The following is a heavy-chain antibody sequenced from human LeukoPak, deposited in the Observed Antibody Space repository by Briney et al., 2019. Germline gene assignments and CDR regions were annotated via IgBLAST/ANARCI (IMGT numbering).Heavy chain of an antibody. CDR3: PKAPYNTAYNDY. CDR2: IGGSGVNT. J-gene: IGHJ4*02. CDR1: GFTFSSYA. D-gene: IGHD1-14*01. V-gene: IGHV3-23*01. Sequence: PGGSLRLSCAASGFTFSSYAMSWVRQAPAGGLEWVSSIGGSGVNTHYADSVKGRFTISRDNSKNTLYLQMNSLRAEDTAIYYCPKAPYNTAYNDYWGQGTLVTVSS.